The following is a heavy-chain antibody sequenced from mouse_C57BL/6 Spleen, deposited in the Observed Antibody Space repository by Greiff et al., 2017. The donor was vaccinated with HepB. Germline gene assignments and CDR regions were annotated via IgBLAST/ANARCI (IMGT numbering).Heavy chain of an antibody. CDR3: AATGTGDY. CDR1: GFNIKDYY. V-gene: IGHV14-2*01. Sequence: EVQLQQSGAELVKPGASVKLSCTASGFNIKDYYMHWVKQRTEQGLERIGRIDPEDGETQYAPKVQGKATITADTSSNTAYLELSSLTSEDTAVYYCAATGTGDYWGQGATLTVSS. J-gene: IGHJ2*01. D-gene: IGHD4-1*02. CDR2: IDPEDGET.